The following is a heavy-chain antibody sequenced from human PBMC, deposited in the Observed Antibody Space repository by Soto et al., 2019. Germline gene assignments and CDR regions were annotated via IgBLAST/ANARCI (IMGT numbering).Heavy chain of an antibody. J-gene: IGHJ4*02. CDR3: ARGPRKQLWFPFAF. Sequence: QVQLVQSGAEVKKPGASLRVSCKASGYTFNDYYLHWVRQAPGQGLEWMGWISPSSGGTTYAPKFQDRVTMTTDTSNSTAYMHLHRLLSDDTAVYYCARGPRKQLWFPFAFWGQGSLVTVSS. D-gene: IGHD5-18*01. CDR2: ISPSSGGT. CDR1: GYTFNDYY. V-gene: IGHV1-2*02.